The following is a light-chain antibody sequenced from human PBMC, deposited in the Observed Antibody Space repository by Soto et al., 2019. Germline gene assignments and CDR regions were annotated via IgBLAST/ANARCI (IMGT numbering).Light chain of an antibody. V-gene: IGLV1-40*01. Sequence: QSVLTQPPSVSGAPGQRVTISCTGSSSNIGAGYDVHWYEQLPGTAPKLLIYGNTNRPSGVPDRFSGSKSGTSASLAITGLQDEDEADYYCQSYDNSLSTSVFGGGTKVTVL. CDR1: SSNIGAGYD. J-gene: IGLJ2*01. CDR2: GNT. CDR3: QSYDNSLSTSV.